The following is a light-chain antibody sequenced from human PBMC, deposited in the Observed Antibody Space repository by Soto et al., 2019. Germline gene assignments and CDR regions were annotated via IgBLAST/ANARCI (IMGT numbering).Light chain of an antibody. CDR1: QSVSSN. J-gene: IGKJ1*01. V-gene: IGKV3-15*01. CDR2: GAS. CDR3: QQYNKWPPWT. Sequence: EIVMTQSPATLSVSPGERATLSCRASQSVSSNLAWYQQKPGQAPRLLIYGASTRATGIPARFSGSGSGTEFTLTFSSLQSEDFVVYYCQQYNKWPPWTFGQGTKVEIK.